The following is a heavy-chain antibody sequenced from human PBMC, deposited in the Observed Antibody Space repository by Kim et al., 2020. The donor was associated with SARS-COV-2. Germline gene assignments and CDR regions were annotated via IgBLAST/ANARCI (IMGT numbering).Heavy chain of an antibody. CDR1: GFTFSSYG. J-gene: IGHJ6*02. CDR3: ARVLLNYYYYGMDV. Sequence: GGSLRLSCAASGFTFSSYGMHWVRQAPGKGLEWVAVIWYDGSNKYYADSVKGRFTISRDNSKNTLYLQMNSLRAEDTAVYYCARVLLNYYYYGMDVWGQGTTVTVSS. V-gene: IGHV3-33*01. CDR2: IWYDGSNK.